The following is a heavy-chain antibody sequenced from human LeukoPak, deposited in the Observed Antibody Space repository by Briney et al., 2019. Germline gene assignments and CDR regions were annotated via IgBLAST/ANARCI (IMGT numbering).Heavy chain of an antibody. J-gene: IGHJ6*04. CDR2: IKQDGSEK. V-gene: IGHV3-7*01. D-gene: IGHD3-3*01. Sequence: PGGSLRLSCAASGFTFSSYWMSWGRQAPGKGLEWVANIKQDGSEKYYVDSVKGRFTISRDNAKNSLYLQMNSLRAEDTAVYYCAREMYYDFWSGYLGMDVWGKGTTVTVSS. CDR1: GFTFSSYW. CDR3: AREMYYDFWSGYLGMDV.